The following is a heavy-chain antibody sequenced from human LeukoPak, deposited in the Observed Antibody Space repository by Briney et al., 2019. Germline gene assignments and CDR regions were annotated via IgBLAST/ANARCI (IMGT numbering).Heavy chain of an antibody. CDR2: ISGSGGST. CDR1: GFTFSSYG. V-gene: IGHV3-23*01. D-gene: IGHD3-10*01. Sequence: GGSLRLSCAASGFTFSSYGMSWVRQAPGKGLEWVSAISGSGGSTYYADSVKGRFTISRDNSKNTLYLQMNSLRAEDTAVYYCARGGYYGSGSYYPTFDYWGQGTLVTVSS. CDR3: ARGGYYGSGSYYPTFDY. J-gene: IGHJ4*02.